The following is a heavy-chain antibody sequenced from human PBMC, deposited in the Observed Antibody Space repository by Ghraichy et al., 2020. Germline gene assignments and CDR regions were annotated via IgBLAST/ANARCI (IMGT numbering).Heavy chain of an antibody. CDR2: INEGGNER. V-gene: IGHV3-7*03. J-gene: IGHJ4*02. D-gene: IGHD3/OR15-3a*01. CDR3: ARIRGLAGYFDL. Sequence: GGSLRLSCIASGFTSSKYWMTWVRQAPGKGLEWVANINEGGNERYYVDSVKGQFTISRDNAKNSLYLQMNSLTDEDTAVYHCARIRGLAGYFDLWGQGTLVTVSS. CDR1: GFTSSKYW.